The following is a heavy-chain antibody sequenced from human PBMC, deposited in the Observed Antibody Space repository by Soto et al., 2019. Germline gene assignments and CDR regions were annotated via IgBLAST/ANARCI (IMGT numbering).Heavy chain of an antibody. J-gene: IGHJ4*02. CDR2: IVPEDGVA. CDR1: GYTLTELS. Sequence: ASVKVSCKVSGYTLTELSMHWVRQAPGKGLEWMGRIVPEDGVANYAQKFQGRVTMTEDKSTSTAYMELSSLRSEDTAVYYCARGIGWNYYDSSGYYQPVYWGQGTLVTVSS. CDR3: ARGIGWNYYDSSGYYQPVY. D-gene: IGHD3-22*01. V-gene: IGHV1-24*01.